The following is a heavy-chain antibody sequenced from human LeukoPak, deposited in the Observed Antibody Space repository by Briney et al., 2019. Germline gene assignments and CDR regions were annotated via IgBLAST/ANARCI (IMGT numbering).Heavy chain of an antibody. J-gene: IGHJ4*02. CDR2: VGGTGET. CDR3: AKHQVGYCSGGVCYIDH. D-gene: IGHD2-15*01. V-gene: IGHV3-23*01. CDR1: GFTFSEYA. Sequence: PGGSLRLSCAASGFTFSEYAMNWVRQAPGKGLEWVSVVGGTGETYYTDSVKGRFTISRDNSKNTLYLQMNSLRAEDTAEYFCAKHQVGYCSGGVCYIDHWGQGTLVTVSS.